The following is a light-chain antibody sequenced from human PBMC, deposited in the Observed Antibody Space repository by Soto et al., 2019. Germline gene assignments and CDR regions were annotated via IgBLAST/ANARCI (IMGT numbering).Light chain of an antibody. Sequence: SVVTQPAPRSGAPWPSLTMSFPGTTREVWRYSLLSWYQQHPGKAPKLMIYEDSKRPSGVSNRFSGSKSGNTASLTISGLQAEDEADYCCYSYAGSSIYVFGTGTKVTVL. CDR3: YSYAGSSIYV. J-gene: IGLJ1*01. CDR1: TREVWRYSL. CDR2: EDS. V-gene: IGLV2-23*01.